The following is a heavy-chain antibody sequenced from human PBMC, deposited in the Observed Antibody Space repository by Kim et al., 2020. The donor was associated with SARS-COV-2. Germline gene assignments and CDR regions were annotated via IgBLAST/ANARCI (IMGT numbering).Heavy chain of an antibody. Sequence: ANYAQKFQGRFTITADESTSTAYMELSSLSAEDTALYYCARTTNSYGFLNFWGQGTLVTVSA. CDR3: ARTTNSYGFLNF. J-gene: IGHJ4*02. D-gene: IGHD3-16*02. V-gene: IGHV1-69*01. CDR2: A.